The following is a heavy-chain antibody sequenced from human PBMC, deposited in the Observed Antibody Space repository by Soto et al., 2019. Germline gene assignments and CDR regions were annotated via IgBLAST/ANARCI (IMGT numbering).Heavy chain of an antibody. Sequence: EVQLVESGGGLVQPGGSLRLSCAASGFTFSSYWMHWVRQAPGKGLVWVSRINSDGSSTSYADSVKGRFTISRDNAKNTLYLQMNSLRAEETAGYYCVRTSLVVAAATREDYWGQGTLVSVSS. D-gene: IGHD2-15*01. J-gene: IGHJ4*02. CDR1: GFTFSSYW. CDR2: INSDGSST. V-gene: IGHV3-74*01. CDR3: VRTSLVVAAATREDY.